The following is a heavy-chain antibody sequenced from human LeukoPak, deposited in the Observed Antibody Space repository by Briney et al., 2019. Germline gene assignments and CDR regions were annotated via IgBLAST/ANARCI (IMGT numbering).Heavy chain of an antibody. J-gene: IGHJ4*02. CDR2: IYYSGST. Sequence: SETLSLTCTVSGGSISSSSYYWGWIRQPPGKGLEWIGSIYYSGSTYYNPSLKSRVTISVDTSKNQFSLKLSSVTAADTAVYYCARLVATKRGAFDYWGQGTLVTVSS. CDR1: GGSISSSSYY. CDR3: ARLVATKRGAFDY. V-gene: IGHV4-39*01. D-gene: IGHD5-12*01.